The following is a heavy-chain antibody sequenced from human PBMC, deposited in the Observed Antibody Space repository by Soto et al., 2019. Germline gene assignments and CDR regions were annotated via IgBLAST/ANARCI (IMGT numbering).Heavy chain of an antibody. CDR2: INGRSNYK. J-gene: IGHJ4*02. V-gene: IGHV3-21*01. CDR3: VREDGVVGASSAFDS. Sequence: KTGWSLRLSCVSSVFTLTTYTMNWVRQAPGTGLEWVSSINGRSNYKYYSDSVKGRFTISRDNAQNSLFLQMSRLGPEDTAVYYCVREDGVVGASSAFDSWGQGTLVTVSS. D-gene: IGHD1-26*01. CDR1: VFTLTTYT.